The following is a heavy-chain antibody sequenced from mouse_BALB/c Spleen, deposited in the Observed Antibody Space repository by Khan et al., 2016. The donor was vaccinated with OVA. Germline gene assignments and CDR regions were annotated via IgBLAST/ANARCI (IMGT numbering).Heavy chain of an antibody. J-gene: IGHJ3*01. CDR1: GYSITSDYA. Sequence: VQLKQSGPGLVKPSQSLSLTCTVTGYSITSDYAWNWIRQFPGNKLEWMGYINYSGGTSYLPSLKSRISITRHTSKNQFFLQLNSVTTEDSATYYCARWFTYWGQGSVVTVS. V-gene: IGHV3-2*02. CDR3: ARWFTY. CDR2: INYSGGT.